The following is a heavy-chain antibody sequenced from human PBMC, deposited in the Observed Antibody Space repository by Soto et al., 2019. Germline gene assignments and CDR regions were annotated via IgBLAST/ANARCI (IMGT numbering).Heavy chain of an antibody. CDR3: ARSAGWYAVHS. CDR1: GDSVSSPYY. CDR2: VFHTGTT. V-gene: IGHV4-4*02. Sequence: QVQLQESGPGLVKPSGTLSLTCAVSGDSVSSPYYWCWVRQPPGKGLEWIGEVFHTGTTSYNPSPRXXVTISMDKSNNQFSLDLSYVTAADTAVYYRARSAGWYAVHSWGPGTLVIVSS. J-gene: IGHJ4*02. D-gene: IGHD6-19*01.